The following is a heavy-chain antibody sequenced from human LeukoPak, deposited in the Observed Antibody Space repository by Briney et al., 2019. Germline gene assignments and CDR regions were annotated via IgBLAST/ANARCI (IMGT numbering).Heavy chain of an antibody. CDR3: ARSRGGFWSDTYNWFDP. CDR1: GGSISSYY. CDR2: IYTSGST. J-gene: IGHJ5*02. V-gene: IGHV4-4*07. Sequence: SETLSLTCTVSGGSISSYYWSWIRQPAGKGLEWIGRIYTSGSTNYNPSLKSRVTMSVDTSKNQFSLKLSSVTAADTAVYYCARSRGGFWSDTYNWFDPWGQGTLVTVSS. D-gene: IGHD3-3*01.